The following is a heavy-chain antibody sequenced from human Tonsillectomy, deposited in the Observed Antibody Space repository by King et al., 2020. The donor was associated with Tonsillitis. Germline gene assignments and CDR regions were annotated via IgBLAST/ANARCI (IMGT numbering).Heavy chain of an antibody. CDR3: ARADYSGSGSYYNDYYYYYYGMDV. CDR2: INPSGGST. Sequence: VQLVESGAEVKKPGASVKVSCKASGYTFTSYYMHWVRQAPGQGLEWMGIINPSGGSTSYAQKFQGRVTMTRDTSTSTVYMELSSLRSEDTAVYYCARADYSGSGSYYNDYYYYYYGMDVWGQGTTVTVSS. J-gene: IGHJ6*02. V-gene: IGHV1-46*03. D-gene: IGHD3-10*01. CDR1: GYTFTSYY.